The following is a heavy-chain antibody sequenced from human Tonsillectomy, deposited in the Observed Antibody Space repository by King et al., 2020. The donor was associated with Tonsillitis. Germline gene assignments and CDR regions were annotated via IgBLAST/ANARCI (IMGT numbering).Heavy chain of an antibody. V-gene: IGHV3-30*01. Sequence: QLVQSGGGVVQPGRSLRLSCAASGFTFSSYAMHWVRQAPGKGLEWVAVISYDGSNEYYADSLKGRFTISRDDSKNTLYLQMNSLRAEDTAVYYCAGGGDYWGQGPLVPVSS. CDR3: AGGGDY. CDR2: ISYDGSNE. CDR1: GFTFSSYA. J-gene: IGHJ4*02. D-gene: IGHD1-26*01.